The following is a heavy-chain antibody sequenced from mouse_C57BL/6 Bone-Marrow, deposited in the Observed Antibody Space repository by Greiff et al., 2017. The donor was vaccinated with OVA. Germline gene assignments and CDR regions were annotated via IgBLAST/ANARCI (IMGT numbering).Heavy chain of an antibody. Sequence: QVQLQQPGAELVRPGTSVKLSCKASGYTFTSYWMHWVKQRPGQGLEWIGVIDPSDSYTNYNQKFKGKATLTVDTSSSTAYMPLSSLTSEDSAVYYCARCGFDYWGQGTTLTVSS. CDR2: IDPSDSYT. J-gene: IGHJ2*01. V-gene: IGHV1-59*01. CDR1: GYTFTSYW. CDR3: ARCGFDY.